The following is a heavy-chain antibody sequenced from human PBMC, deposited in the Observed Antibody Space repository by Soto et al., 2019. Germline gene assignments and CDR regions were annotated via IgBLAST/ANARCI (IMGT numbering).Heavy chain of an antibody. CDR3: ARAYYYDSSGYYPVDY. J-gene: IGHJ4*02. Sequence: QVQLVQSGAEVKKPGASVKVSCKASGYTFTSYGISWVRQAPGQGLEWMGWISAYNGNTNYAQKLQCRVTMTTDTSTSTAYMELRSLRSDDTAVYYCARAYYYDSSGYYPVDYWGQGTLVTVSS. CDR2: ISAYNGNT. CDR1: GYTFTSYG. D-gene: IGHD3-22*01. V-gene: IGHV1-18*01.